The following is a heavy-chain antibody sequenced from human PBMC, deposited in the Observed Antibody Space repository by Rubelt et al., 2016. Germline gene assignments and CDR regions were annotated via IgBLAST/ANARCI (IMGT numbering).Heavy chain of an antibody. Sequence: QVQLVQSGAEVKKTGASVKVSCKASGYTLTDYYIHWVRQAPGQGLEWMGWINPNSGDTNYAQKFQGRVTMTRDTSISAAYMELSRLRADDTAVYYCARVIWALTLGMDVWGQGTTVTVSS. CDR3: ARVIWALTLGMDV. D-gene: IGHD3-9*01. CDR2: INPNSGDT. J-gene: IGHJ6*02. CDR1: GYTLTDYY. V-gene: IGHV1-2*02.